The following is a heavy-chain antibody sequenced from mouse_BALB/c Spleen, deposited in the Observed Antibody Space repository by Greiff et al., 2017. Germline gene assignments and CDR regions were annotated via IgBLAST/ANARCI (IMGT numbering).Heavy chain of an antibody. V-gene: IGHV5-6*01. CDR3: ARHNYGSSYWYFDV. J-gene: IGHJ1*01. CDR2: ISSGGSYT. D-gene: IGHD1-1*01. Sequence: EVQRVESGGDLVKPGGSLKLSCAASGFTFSSYGMSWVRQTPDKRLEWVATISSGGSYTYYPDSVKGRFTISRDNAKNTLYLQMSSLKSEDTAMYYCARHNYGSSYWYFDVRGAGTTVTVSS. CDR1: GFTFSSYG.